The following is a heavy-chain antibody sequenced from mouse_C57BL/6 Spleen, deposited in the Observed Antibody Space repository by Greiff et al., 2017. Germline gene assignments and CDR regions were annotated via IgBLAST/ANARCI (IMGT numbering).Heavy chain of an antibody. CDR3: AGDEDSSGYPAY. Sequence: VQLQQSGAELARPGASVKLSCKASGYTFTSYGISWVKQRTGQGLEWIGEIYPRSGNTYYNETFKGKATLTADKSYRTAYMGLRSPTSDASAVYFGAGDEDSSGYPAYGGQGTLGTVSA. CDR2: IYPRSGNT. J-gene: IGHJ3*01. CDR1: GYTFTSYG. V-gene: IGHV1-81*01. D-gene: IGHD3-2*02.